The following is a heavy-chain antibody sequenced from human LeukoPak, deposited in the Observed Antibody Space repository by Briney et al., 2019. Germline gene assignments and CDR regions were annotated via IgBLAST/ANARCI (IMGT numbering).Heavy chain of an antibody. Sequence: SETLSLTCAVSGDSISNSHWWSWVRQPPGKGLEWIGVIYLSGDTDYNPSLKSRVTISIDKSKNQFSLKLTHVTAADTAVYYCARFGPRRVGSSSWPVTKRKTTFDYWGQGTLVTVSS. CDR3: ARFGPRRVGSSSWPVTKRKTTFDY. CDR1: GDSISNSHW. CDR2: IYLSGDT. D-gene: IGHD6-13*01. J-gene: IGHJ4*02. V-gene: IGHV4-4*02.